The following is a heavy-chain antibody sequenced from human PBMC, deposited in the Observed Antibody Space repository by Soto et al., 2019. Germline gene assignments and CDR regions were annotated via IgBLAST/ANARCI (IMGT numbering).Heavy chain of an antibody. Sequence: EVQLVESGGGLVQPGGSLRLSCAASGFTLSSYWMHWVRQTPGKGPVWVSRINSDGSTTTYADSVKGRFTISRDNAKNTLYLQMNSLRAEDTAVYYCAREGGIHCSSNSCLRPLWYWGQGTLVTVSS. D-gene: IGHD2-2*01. CDR3: AREGGIHCSSNSCLRPLWY. V-gene: IGHV3-74*01. J-gene: IGHJ4*02. CDR1: GFTLSSYW. CDR2: INSDGSTT.